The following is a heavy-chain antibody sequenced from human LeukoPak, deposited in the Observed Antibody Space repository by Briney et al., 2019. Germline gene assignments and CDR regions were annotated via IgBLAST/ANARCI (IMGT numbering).Heavy chain of an antibody. CDR2: ISSSSSYI. J-gene: IGHJ3*01. CDR3: ARSTLIAPRGAFDF. Sequence: PGGSLRLSCAASGFTFSTYSMNWVRQAPGKGLEWVSAISSSSSYIYYTNSVKGRFTISRDNAENLLFLQMNSLRAEDTAVYYCARSTLIAPRGAFDFWGQGTMVSVSS. D-gene: IGHD2-21*01. CDR1: GFTFSTYS. V-gene: IGHV3-21*01.